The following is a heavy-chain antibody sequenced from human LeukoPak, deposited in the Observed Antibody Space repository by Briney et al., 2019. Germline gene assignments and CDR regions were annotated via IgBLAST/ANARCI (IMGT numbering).Heavy chain of an antibody. CDR1: GGSLSGYY. Sequence: SETLSLTCAVYGGSLSGYYWSWIRQPPGKGLEWIGEINHSGSTNYNPSLKSRVTISVDTSKNQFSLKLSSVTAADTAVYYCARGTPCYGDYGWFDPWGQGTLVTVSS. CDR3: ARGTPCYGDYGWFDP. D-gene: IGHD4-17*01. V-gene: IGHV4-34*01. CDR2: INHSGST. J-gene: IGHJ5*02.